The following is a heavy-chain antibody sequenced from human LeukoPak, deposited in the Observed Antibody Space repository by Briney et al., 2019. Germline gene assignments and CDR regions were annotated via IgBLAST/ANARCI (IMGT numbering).Heavy chain of an antibody. J-gene: IGHJ6*04. D-gene: IGHD6-6*01. V-gene: IGHV4-61*02. CDR2: IYTSGST. CDR1: GGSISSGSYY. CDR3: ARATGQTPNSSSSGVDV. Sequence: SETLSLTCTVSGGSISSGSYYWSWIRQPAGKGLEWIGRIYTSGSTNCNPSLKSRVTISVDTSKNQFSLKLSSVTAADTAVYYCARATGQTPNSSSSGVDVWGKGTTVTVSS.